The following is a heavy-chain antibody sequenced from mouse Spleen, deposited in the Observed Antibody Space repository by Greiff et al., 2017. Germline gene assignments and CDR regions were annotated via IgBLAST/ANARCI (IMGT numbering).Heavy chain of an antibody. Sequence: VKLQQSGPGLVQPSQSLSITCTVSGFSLTSYGVHWVRQSPGKGLEWLGVIWSGGSTDYNAAFISRLSISKDNSKSQVFFKMNSLQADDTAIYYCARGRVYDGYYLAWFAYWGQGTLVTVSA. D-gene: IGHD2-3*01. CDR2: IWSGGST. J-gene: IGHJ3*01. CDR3: ARGRVYDGYYLAWFAY. CDR1: GFSLTSYG. V-gene: IGHV2-2*01.